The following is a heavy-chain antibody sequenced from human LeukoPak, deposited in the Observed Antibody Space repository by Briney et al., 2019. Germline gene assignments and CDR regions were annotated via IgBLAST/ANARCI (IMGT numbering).Heavy chain of an antibody. CDR2: IRYDGSNK. D-gene: IGHD6-19*01. Sequence: PGGSLRLSCAASGFTFSSYGMHWVRQAPGKGLEWVAFIRYDGSNKYYADSVKGRFTISRDNSKNTLYLQMNSLRAEDTAVYYCAKDHAESSGWTIYYYYYMDVWGKGTTVTVSS. CDR3: AKDHAESSGWTIYYYYYMDV. J-gene: IGHJ6*03. CDR1: GFTFSSYG. V-gene: IGHV3-30*02.